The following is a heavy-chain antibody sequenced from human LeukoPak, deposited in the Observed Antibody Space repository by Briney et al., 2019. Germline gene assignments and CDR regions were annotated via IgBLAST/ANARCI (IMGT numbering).Heavy chain of an antibody. Sequence: ASVKVSCKASGGTFSSYAISWVRQAPGQGLEWMGGIIPIFGTANYAQKFQGRVTITADESTSTAYMELSSLRSEDTAVYYCARDKGYSYGEYYFDYWGQGTLVTVSS. CDR3: ARDKGYSYGEYYFDY. CDR1: GGTFSSYA. CDR2: IIPIFGTA. D-gene: IGHD5-18*01. V-gene: IGHV1-69*13. J-gene: IGHJ4*02.